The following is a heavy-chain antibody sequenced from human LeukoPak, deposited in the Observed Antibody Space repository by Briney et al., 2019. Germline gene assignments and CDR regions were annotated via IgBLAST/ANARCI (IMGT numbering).Heavy chain of an antibody. CDR2: IIPIFGIA. Sequence: SVKVSCKASGGTFSSYAISWVRQAPGQGLEWMRRIIPIFGIANYAQKFQGRVTITADKSTSTAYMELSSLRSEDTAVYYCAREGLRSFKWFDPWGQGTLVTVSS. V-gene: IGHV1-69*04. J-gene: IGHJ5*02. CDR3: AREGLRSFKWFDP. D-gene: IGHD4-17*01. CDR1: GGTFSSYA.